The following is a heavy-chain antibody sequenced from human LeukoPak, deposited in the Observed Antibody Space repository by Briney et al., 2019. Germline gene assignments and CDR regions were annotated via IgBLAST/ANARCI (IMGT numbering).Heavy chain of an antibody. CDR1: GYTFTSYY. CDR3: ARARIGITIFRGAFDI. D-gene: IGHD3-9*01. J-gene: IGHJ3*02. Sequence: ASVKVSCKASGYTFTSYYMHWVRQAPGQGLEWMGIINPSGGSTSYAQKFQGRVTMTRDMSTSTVYMERSSLRSEDTAVYYCARARIGITIFRGAFDIWGQGTMVTVSS. V-gene: IGHV1-46*01. CDR2: INPSGGST.